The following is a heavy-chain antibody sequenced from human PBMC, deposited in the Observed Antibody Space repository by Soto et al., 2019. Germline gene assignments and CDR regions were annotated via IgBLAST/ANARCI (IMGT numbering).Heavy chain of an antibody. V-gene: IGHV4-39*01. J-gene: IGHJ6*02. CDR2: IYYSGST. D-gene: IGHD1-20*01. CDR1: GGSISSSSYY. Sequence: PSETLSLTCTVSGGSISSSSYYWGWIRQPPGKGLEWIGSIYYSGSTYYNPSLKSRVTISVDTSKNQFSLKLSSVTAADTAVYYCARGGITYYYYGMDVWGQGTTVTSP. CDR3: ARGGITYYYYGMDV.